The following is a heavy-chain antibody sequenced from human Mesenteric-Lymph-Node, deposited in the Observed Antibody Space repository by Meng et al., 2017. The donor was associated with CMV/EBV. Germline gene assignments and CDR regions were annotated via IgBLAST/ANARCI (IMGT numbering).Heavy chain of an antibody. Sequence: SETLSLTCTVSGGSVSSGSYYWSWIRQPPGKGLEWIGYIYYSGSTNYNPSLKSRVTISVDTSKNQFSLKLSSVTAADTAVYYCARDRLIVVVPAARDYYYYGMDVWGQGTTVTVSS. CDR2: IYYSGST. CDR1: GGSVSSGSYY. V-gene: IGHV4-61*01. J-gene: IGHJ6*02. CDR3: ARDRLIVVVPAARDYYYYGMDV. D-gene: IGHD2-2*01.